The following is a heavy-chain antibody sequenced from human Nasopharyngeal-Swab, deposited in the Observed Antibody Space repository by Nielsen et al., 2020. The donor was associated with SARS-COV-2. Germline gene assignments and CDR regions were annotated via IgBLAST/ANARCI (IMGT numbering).Heavy chain of an antibody. D-gene: IGHD4-17*01. Sequence: GESLKISCAASGFTFSSYAMHWVRQAPGKGLEWVAVISYDGRNEYHADSVKGRCTISRDNSKKTLYLHMNSLSAEDTAVYYCARGDYGDYAGMGVDYWGQGILVTVSS. CDR2: ISYDGRNE. CDR3: ARGDYGDYAGMGVDY. V-gene: IGHV3-30*04. J-gene: IGHJ4*02. CDR1: GFTFSSYA.